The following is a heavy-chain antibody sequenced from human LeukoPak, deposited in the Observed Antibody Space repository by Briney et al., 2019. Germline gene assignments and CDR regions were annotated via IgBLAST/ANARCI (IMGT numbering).Heavy chain of an antibody. CDR3: ANRPTGRENAFET. CDR2: ISSTSTYI. D-gene: IGHD1-1*01. J-gene: IGHJ3*02. CDR1: GFTLSGYS. V-gene: IGHV3-21*01. Sequence: GGCLRLSCAASGFTLSGYSMSWVRQAQGKGLEWVSSISSTSTYIYYADSVKGRFTISRDNAKNSLYLQMNSLSAEDTAVYYCANRPTGRENAFETWGKGKMVTVFS.